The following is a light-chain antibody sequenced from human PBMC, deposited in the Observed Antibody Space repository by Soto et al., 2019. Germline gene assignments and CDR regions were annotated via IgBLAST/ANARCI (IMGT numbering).Light chain of an antibody. Sequence: DIQMTQSPSSLSASVGDRVTITCRASQSISSYLNWYQQKPGKAPKLLMYAASSLQSGVPSRFSSSGSGTDFTLTISSLQPEDFATYYCQPSYSTPPWTFLPGTKVDI. CDR3: QPSYSTPPWT. J-gene: IGKJ3*01. CDR2: AAS. CDR1: QSISSY. V-gene: IGKV1-39*01.